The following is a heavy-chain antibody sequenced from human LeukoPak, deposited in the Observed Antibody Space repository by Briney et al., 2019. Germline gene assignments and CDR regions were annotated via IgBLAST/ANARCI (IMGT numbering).Heavy chain of an antibody. CDR2: IYYGGST. CDR1: GGSISSGGYY. J-gene: IGHJ4*02. Sequence: SQTLSLTCTVSGGSISSGGYYWSWIRQHPGKGLEWIGYIYYGGSTYYNPSLKSRVTISVDTSKNQFSLKLSSVTAADTAVYYCARGLTHYCSSTSCFTYFDYWGQGTLVTVSS. V-gene: IGHV4-31*03. D-gene: IGHD2-2*02. CDR3: ARGLTHYCSSTSCFTYFDY.